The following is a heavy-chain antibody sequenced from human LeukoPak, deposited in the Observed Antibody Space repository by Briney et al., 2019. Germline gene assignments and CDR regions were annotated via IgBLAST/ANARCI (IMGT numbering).Heavy chain of an antibody. CDR3: ARTPIYYYDSSGYYN. J-gene: IGHJ4*02. CDR1: GDSISSGTYY. Sequence: SQTLSLTCTVSGDSISSGTYYWNWIRQPAGKRLEWIGRIYTSGNTYYNPSLKSRVTISVDTSKNQISLNLTSVTAADTAVYYCARTPIYYYDSSGYYNWGQGTLVTVSS. CDR2: IYTSGNT. V-gene: IGHV4-61*02. D-gene: IGHD3-22*01.